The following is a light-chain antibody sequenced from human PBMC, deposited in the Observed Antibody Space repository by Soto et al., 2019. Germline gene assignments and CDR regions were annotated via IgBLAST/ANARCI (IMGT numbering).Light chain of an antibody. CDR1: SSDVGGYNY. CDR2: EVS. CDR3: SSYAGSNTYV. J-gene: IGLJ1*01. V-gene: IGLV2-8*01. Sequence: QSALTQPASVSGSPGQSIAISCTGTSSDVGGYNYVSWHQQHPGKAPKLMIYEVSKRPSGVPDRFSGSKSGNTASLTVSGLQAEDEADYYCSSYAGSNTYVFGTGTKLTVL.